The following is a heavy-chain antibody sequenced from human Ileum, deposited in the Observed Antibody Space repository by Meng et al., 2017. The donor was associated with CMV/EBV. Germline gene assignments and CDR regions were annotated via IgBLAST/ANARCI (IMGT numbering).Heavy chain of an antibody. D-gene: IGHD2-21*01. J-gene: IGHJ4*02. CDR2: MNSNGATV. Sequence: GESLKISWAGSGFSFSDYYMSWIRQAPGKGLEWLSYMNSNGATVFYADSVKGRFTISRDNANRSLYLQMNNLRVEDTAVYYCATPGVVAAHRFDVWGRGTLVTVSS. CDR1: GFSFSDYY. CDR3: ATPGVVAAHRFDV. V-gene: IGHV3-11*01.